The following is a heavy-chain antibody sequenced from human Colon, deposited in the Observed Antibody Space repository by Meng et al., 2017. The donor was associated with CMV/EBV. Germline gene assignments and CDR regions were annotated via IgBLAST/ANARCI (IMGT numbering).Heavy chain of an antibody. V-gene: IGHV3-30*02. J-gene: IGHJ4*02. D-gene: IGHD4-11*01. Sequence: GESLKISCAASGLTFNGYGLHWVRQAPGKGLDWVAFIGSDGSIKRYADSVKGRWTISRDNSNNTLWLHMDSLRPEDTALYYCAREGYSNFDHWGQGTLVTVS. CDR2: IGSDGSIK. CDR1: GLTFNGYG. CDR3: AREGYSNFDH.